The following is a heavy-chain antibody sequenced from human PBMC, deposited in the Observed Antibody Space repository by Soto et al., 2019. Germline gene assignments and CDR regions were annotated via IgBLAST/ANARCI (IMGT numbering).Heavy chain of an antibody. CDR1: GFTVSSNY. D-gene: IGHD1-1*01. Sequence: PGGSLRLSCAASGFTVSSNYMSWVRQAPGKGLEWVSVIYSGGSTYYADSVKGRFTISRDNSKNTLYLQMNSLRVEDTAVYYCARDGIGGTPFRGYLDYWGQGPLVTVPS. V-gene: IGHV3-66*01. CDR2: IYSGGST. J-gene: IGHJ4*02. CDR3: ARDGIGGTPFRGYLDY.